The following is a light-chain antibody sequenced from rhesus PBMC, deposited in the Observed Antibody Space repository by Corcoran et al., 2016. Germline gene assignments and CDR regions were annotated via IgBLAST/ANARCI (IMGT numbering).Light chain of an antibody. CDR3: QQDYSWPLT. J-gene: IGKJ4*01. Sequence: EIVMTQSPATLSLSPGERATLSCRASQSVSSSLAWYQQKPGQAPTLLIYGASSRATGIPDRFSGSGCGTEFTLTVSSLEPEDVGVYYCQQDYSWPLTFGGGTKVELK. V-gene: IGKV3-42*01. CDR1: QSVSSS. CDR2: GAS.